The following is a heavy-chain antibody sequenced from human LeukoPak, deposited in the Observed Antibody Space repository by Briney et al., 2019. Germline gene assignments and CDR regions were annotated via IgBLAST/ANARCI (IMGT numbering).Heavy chain of an antibody. CDR3: AREFRYSSGWYNQGFDY. Sequence: SETLSLTCTVSGGSISSTTYYWGWLRQPPGKGLEWIGSIYYSGSTYYNPSLKGRVTISVDTSKNQFSLKLSSVTAADTAVYYCAREFRYSSGWYNQGFDYWGQGTLVTVSS. CDR2: IYYSGST. V-gene: IGHV4-39*07. J-gene: IGHJ4*02. CDR1: GGSISSTTYY. D-gene: IGHD6-19*01.